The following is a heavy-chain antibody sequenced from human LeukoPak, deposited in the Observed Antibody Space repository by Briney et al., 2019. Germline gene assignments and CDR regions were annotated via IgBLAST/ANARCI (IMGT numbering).Heavy chain of an antibody. D-gene: IGHD1-26*01. CDR3: ARAVAYSGSYVLGY. J-gene: IGHJ4*02. V-gene: IGHV4-38-2*02. CDR2: IYHSGST. CDR1: GYSISSGYY. Sequence: SETLPLTCTVSGYSISSGYYWGWIRQPPGKGLEWIGSIYHSGSTYYNPSLKSRLTISTDTSKNQFSLRLSSVTAADTAVYYCARAVAYSGSYVLGYWGQGTLVTVSS.